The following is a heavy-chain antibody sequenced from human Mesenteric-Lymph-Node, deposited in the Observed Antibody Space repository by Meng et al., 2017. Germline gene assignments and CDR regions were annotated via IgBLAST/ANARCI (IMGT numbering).Heavy chain of an antibody. J-gene: IGHJ5*02. CDR1: GLTFSSYA. V-gene: IGHV3-23*01. D-gene: IGHD3-22*01. CDR3: AKVGPVVVPKDWFDP. Sequence: GESLKISCAASGLTFSSYATSWVRQAPGKGLEWVSAISGSGGSTYYADSVKGRFTISRDNSKNTLYLQMNSLRAEDTAVYYCAKVGPVVVPKDWFDPWGQGTLVTVSS. CDR2: ISGSGGST.